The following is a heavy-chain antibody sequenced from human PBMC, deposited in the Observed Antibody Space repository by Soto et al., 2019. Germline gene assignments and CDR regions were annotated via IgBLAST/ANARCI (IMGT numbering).Heavy chain of an antibody. CDR2: IYYSGTT. CDR1: AYIPRPSKR. CDR3: ARRQIQGPIDY. J-gene: IGHJ4*02. V-gene: IGHV4-28*01. Sequence: PETLPLTSAVSAYIPRPSKRCGWIRQSPGKGLEWIGYIYYSGTTYYNPSLKSRVTMSVDTSKNQFSLKLTSVTAVDTAVYYCARRQIQGPIDYWGQGTLVTVS.